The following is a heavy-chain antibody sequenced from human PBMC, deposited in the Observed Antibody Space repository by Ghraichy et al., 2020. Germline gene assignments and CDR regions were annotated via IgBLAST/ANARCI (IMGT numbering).Heavy chain of an antibody. CDR1: GFTFSSYA. CDR3: ASWQWLVVLGAGTAFDI. Sequence: GGSLRLSCAASGFTFSSYAMHWVRQAPGKGLEWVAVISYDGSNKYYADSVKGRFTISRDNSKNTLYLQMNSLRAEDTAVYYCASWQWLVVLGAGTAFDIWGQGTMVTVSA. D-gene: IGHD6-19*01. J-gene: IGHJ3*02. CDR2: ISYDGSNK. V-gene: IGHV3-30*04.